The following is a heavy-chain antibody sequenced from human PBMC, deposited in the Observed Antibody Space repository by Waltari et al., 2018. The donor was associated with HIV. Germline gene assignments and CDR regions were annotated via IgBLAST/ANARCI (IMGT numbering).Heavy chain of an antibody. CDR1: NFTFSVYA. Sequence: QVHLAETGGGVVQPGESLTLSCATSNFTFSVYAMAGVRQAPGKGLEWVALIHPEGSKFFHADSVWGRFSISRDNSKNTLYLRMTNVSAEDTAVYYCARQRPSRSFDFWGQGTLVTVSS. CDR2: IHPEGSKF. CDR3: ARQRPSRSFDF. V-gene: IGHV3-33*01. J-gene: IGHJ4*02. D-gene: IGHD6-25*01.